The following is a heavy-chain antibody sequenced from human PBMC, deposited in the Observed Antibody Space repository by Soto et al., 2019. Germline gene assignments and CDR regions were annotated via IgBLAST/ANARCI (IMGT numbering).Heavy chain of an antibody. CDR3: ARVPRGHYYDGSGYSHFDY. CDR1: GGSISSSSFY. CDR2: IYYTGST. Sequence: SETLSLTCTASGGSISSSSFYWSWIRQPPGKGLEWIGYIYYTGSTNYNPSLMSRVTISVDTSKNQFSLKLNSVTAADTAVYYCARVPRGHYYDGSGYSHFDYWGQGTLVTVSS. V-gene: IGHV4-61*01. J-gene: IGHJ4*02. D-gene: IGHD3-22*01.